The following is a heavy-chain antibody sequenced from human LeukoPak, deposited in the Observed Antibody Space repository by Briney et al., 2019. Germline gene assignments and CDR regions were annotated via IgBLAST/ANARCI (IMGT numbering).Heavy chain of an antibody. V-gene: IGHV3-30*18. J-gene: IGHJ4*02. CDR2: ISNDGSDK. Sequence: GGSLRLSCAASGFTFSSYGIYWVRQALGKGLEWMALISNDGSDKYYADSVKGRFTISRDNSKNTLYLQMNSLRAEDTAVYYCAKEGRYGEYFDYWGQGTLVTVSS. D-gene: IGHD4-17*01. CDR1: GFTFSSYG. CDR3: AKEGRYGEYFDY.